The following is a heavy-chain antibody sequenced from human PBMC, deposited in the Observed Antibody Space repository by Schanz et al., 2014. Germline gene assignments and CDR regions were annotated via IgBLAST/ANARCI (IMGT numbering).Heavy chain of an antibody. V-gene: IGHV3-23*04. CDR1: GFTFSSYA. D-gene: IGHD1-1*01. J-gene: IGHJ4*02. CDR3: ARAHGNNWYGKGLDY. CDR2: ISASGGST. Sequence: EVRLVESGGGLVQPGGSLRLSCAASGFTFSSYAMSWVRQAPGKGLEWVSTISASGGSTYYADSVKGRFTISRDNSKNILYLQMNSLRADDTAVYFCARAHGNNWYGKGLDYWGQGTQVTVSS.